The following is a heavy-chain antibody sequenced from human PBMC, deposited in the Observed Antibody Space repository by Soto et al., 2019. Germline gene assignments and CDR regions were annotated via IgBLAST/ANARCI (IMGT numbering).Heavy chain of an antibody. V-gene: IGHV3-43*01. CDR3: AKESRDGYNYFDY. J-gene: IGHJ4*02. Sequence: EVQLVESGGVVVQPGGSLRLSCAGTGFTFDDYTMHWVRQAPGKGLEWVSLIVWDGSSRKYADSVKGRFTISRDNSKTSLSLQMHSLRTEDTAFYYCAKESRDGYNYFDYWGQGTLVTVSS. CDR1: GFTFDDYT. CDR2: IVWDGSSR. D-gene: IGHD5-12*01.